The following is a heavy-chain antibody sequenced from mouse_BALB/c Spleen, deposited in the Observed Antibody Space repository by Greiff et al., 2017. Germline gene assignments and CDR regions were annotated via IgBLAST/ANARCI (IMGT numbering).Heavy chain of an antibody. Sequence: VQLQQSGPELVKPGASVRISCKASGYTFTSYYIHWVKQRPGQGLEWIGWIYPGNVNTKYNEKFKGKATLTADKSSSTAYMQLSSLTSEDSAVYFCASMVTTGFDYWGQGTTLTVSS. V-gene: IGHV1S56*01. J-gene: IGHJ2*01. D-gene: IGHD2-2*01. CDR1: GYTFTSYY. CDR3: ASMVTTGFDY. CDR2: IYPGNVNT.